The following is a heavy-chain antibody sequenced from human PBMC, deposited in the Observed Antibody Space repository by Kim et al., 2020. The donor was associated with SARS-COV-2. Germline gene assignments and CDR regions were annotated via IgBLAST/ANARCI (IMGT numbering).Heavy chain of an antibody. J-gene: IGHJ6*02. CDR3: AKAPVTYYYYYGMDV. Sequence: DSGKGRFTISRDNSKNTLYLQMNSLRAEDTAVYYCAKAPVTYYYYYGMDVWGQGTTVTVSS. V-gene: IGHV3-23*01.